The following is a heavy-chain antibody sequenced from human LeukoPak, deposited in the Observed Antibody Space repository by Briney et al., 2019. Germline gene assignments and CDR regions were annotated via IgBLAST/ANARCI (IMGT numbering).Heavy chain of an antibody. Sequence: GGSLRLSCTASGFAFNSYDIHWVRQAPGKGLEWVAFIRYDGSNKYYADSVKGRFTISRDNSKNTLYLQMNSLRAEDTAVYYCARGYYDSSGYYYWGRGTLVTVSS. J-gene: IGHJ4*02. CDR2: IRYDGSNK. CDR1: GFAFNSYD. D-gene: IGHD3-22*01. V-gene: IGHV3-30*02. CDR3: ARGYYDSSGYYY.